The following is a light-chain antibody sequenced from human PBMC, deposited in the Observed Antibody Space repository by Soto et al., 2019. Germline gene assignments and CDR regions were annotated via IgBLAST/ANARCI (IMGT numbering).Light chain of an antibody. CDR3: QQYTTYWT. Sequence: DIQMTQSPSTLSASVGDRVTITSRASQGISRWLAWYQQRPGKAPKLLIYDASTLHSGVSSRFSGSGSGTEFTLTISSLQPNDSATYYCQQYTTYWTFGQGTKVDI. J-gene: IGKJ1*01. CDR2: DAS. V-gene: IGKV1-5*01. CDR1: QGISRW.